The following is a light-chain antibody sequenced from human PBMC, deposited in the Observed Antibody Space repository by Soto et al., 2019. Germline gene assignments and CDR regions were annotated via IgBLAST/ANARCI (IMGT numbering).Light chain of an antibody. CDR2: GAS. V-gene: IGKV3-20*01. CDR1: QSVSNNY. J-gene: IGKJ1*01. Sequence: EVVLTQSPGTLSLSPRERATLSCRASQSVSNNYLAWYQHKPGQAPRLLIYGASNRAPGIPDRFSGSGSGPDFTITISRLEPEDFAVYYCQQYAASPRTFGQGTLLEVK. CDR3: QQYAASPRT.